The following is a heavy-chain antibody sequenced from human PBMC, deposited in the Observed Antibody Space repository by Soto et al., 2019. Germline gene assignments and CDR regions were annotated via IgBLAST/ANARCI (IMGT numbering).Heavy chain of an antibody. D-gene: IGHD6-19*01. V-gene: IGHV4-34*01. CDR1: GGSFSGYY. CDR2: INHSGST. Sequence: SETLSLTCAVYGGSFSGYYWSWIRQPPGKGLEWIGEINHSGSTNYNPSLKSRVTISVDTSKNQFSLKLSSVTAADTAVYYCARAHPTAGAAVAGTSGNWFDPWGQGTLVTVSS. CDR3: ARAHPTAGAAVAGTSGNWFDP. J-gene: IGHJ5*02.